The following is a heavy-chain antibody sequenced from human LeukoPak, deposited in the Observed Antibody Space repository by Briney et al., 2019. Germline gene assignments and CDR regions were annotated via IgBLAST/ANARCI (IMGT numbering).Heavy chain of an antibody. Sequence: SQTLSLTCAISGDSVSSNSAAWTWTRQSPSRGLEWLGRTYYRSKWYNDYAVSVKSRITINPDTSKNQFSLQLNSVTPEDTAVYYCARDRRSSYYYYYGMDVWGQGTTVTVSS. CDR3: ARDRRSSYYYYYGMDV. D-gene: IGHD2-15*01. J-gene: IGHJ6*02. CDR2: TYYRSKWYN. V-gene: IGHV6-1*01. CDR1: GDSVSSNSAA.